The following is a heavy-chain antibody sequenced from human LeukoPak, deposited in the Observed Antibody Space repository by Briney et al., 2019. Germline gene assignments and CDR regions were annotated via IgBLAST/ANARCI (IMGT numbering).Heavy chain of an antibody. V-gene: IGHV3-7*01. CDR1: GFTFSSDW. D-gene: IGHD5-24*01. Sequence: GGSLRLSCVVSGFTFSSDWMSWVCQAPGKGLEWVANIKKDGSEKNYVDSVKGRFTISRDNAKNSVYLQMNSLRVEDTAVYYCATGWGLQVWGQGTTVTVSS. CDR2: IKKDGSEK. J-gene: IGHJ6*02. CDR3: ATGWGLQV.